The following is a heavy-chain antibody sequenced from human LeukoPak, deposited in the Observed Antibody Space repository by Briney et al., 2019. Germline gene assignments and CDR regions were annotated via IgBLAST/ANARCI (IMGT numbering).Heavy chain of an antibody. Sequence: GGSLRLSCAASGFTFSSYSMNWVRQAPGKGLEWVSSISSSSSYIYYADSVKGRFTISRDNAKNSLYLQMNSLRAEDTAVYYCAREMGRYYGSGSYYNANYYYYGIDVWGQGTTVTVSS. J-gene: IGHJ6*02. CDR3: AREMGRYYGSGSYYNANYYYYGIDV. D-gene: IGHD3-10*01. CDR1: GFTFSSYS. CDR2: ISSSSSYI. V-gene: IGHV3-21*01.